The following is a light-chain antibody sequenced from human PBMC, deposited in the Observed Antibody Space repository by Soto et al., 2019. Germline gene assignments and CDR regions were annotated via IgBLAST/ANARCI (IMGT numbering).Light chain of an antibody. Sequence: QSALTRPASVSGSPGQSITISCTGTSSDVGIYKYVSWYQQHPGKAPNLMIYEVTNRPSGVSNRFSGSKSGNTASLTISGLQAEDEADYYCSSYTSSSTVVFGGGTKVTVL. J-gene: IGLJ2*01. V-gene: IGLV2-14*01. CDR3: SSYTSSSTVV. CDR2: EVT. CDR1: SSDVGIYKY.